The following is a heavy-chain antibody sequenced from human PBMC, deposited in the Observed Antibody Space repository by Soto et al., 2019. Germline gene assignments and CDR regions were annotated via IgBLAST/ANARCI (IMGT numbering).Heavy chain of an antibody. CDR3: TTDTTYCRGGSCYAVYNYGMDV. V-gene: IGHV3-49*04. J-gene: IGHJ6*02. Sequence: GGSLRLSCKASGFTFGDYAMSWVRQAPGKGLEWVGFIRSKAYGGTTEYAASVKGRFTISRDDYKSIAHLHMNSLKTENTAVYYCTTDTTYCRGGSCYAVYNYGMDVWGQGTTVTVSS. D-gene: IGHD2-15*01. CDR1: GFTFGDYA. CDR2: IRSKAYGGTT.